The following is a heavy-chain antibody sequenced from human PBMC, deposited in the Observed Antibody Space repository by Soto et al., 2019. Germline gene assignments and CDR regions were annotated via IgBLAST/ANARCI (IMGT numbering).Heavy chain of an antibody. J-gene: IGHJ4*02. V-gene: IGHV3-23*01. Sequence: EVQLLESGGGLVQPGGSLRLSCTASGFNFSTFDMTWVRQAPGKGLEWVSLIRGVAGSTHYADSVKGRFTISKDNSKNMLYLEMNSLRGDDTAVYFCVKGAWLDYWGQGSMVTVSS. CDR2: IRGVAGST. CDR1: GFNFSTFD. CDR3: VKGAWLDY.